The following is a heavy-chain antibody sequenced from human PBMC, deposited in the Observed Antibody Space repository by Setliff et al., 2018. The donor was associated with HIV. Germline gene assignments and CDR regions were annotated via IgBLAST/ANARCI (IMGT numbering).Heavy chain of an antibody. D-gene: IGHD3-10*01. V-gene: IGHV4-4*08. Sequence: SETLSLTCSVSGGSISSYYWSWIRQPPGKGLEWIGYIYTSESSNYNPSLKSRVTFSVDTSKNQFSLKLSSVTAADTAVYYCARSARFFYASGSRRYFDLWGRGTLVTVS. CDR2: IYTSESS. CDR3: ARSARFFYASGSRRYFDL. CDR1: GGSISSYY. J-gene: IGHJ2*01.